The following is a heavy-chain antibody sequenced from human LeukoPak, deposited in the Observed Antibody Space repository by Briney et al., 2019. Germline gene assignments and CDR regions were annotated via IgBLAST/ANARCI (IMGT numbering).Heavy chain of an antibody. V-gene: IGHV3-23*01. Sequence: PGGSLRLSCVASGFTFSTYAMTWVRQALGKGLEWVSTVSANAYSTYYADSVKGRFTISRDNSKNTLYLQMNSLRAEDTAVYYCAKPYCSGGRCYFYYGMDVWGQGTTVTVSS. CDR2: VSANAYST. CDR1: GFTFSTYA. D-gene: IGHD2-15*01. CDR3: AKPYCSGGRCYFYYGMDV. J-gene: IGHJ6*02.